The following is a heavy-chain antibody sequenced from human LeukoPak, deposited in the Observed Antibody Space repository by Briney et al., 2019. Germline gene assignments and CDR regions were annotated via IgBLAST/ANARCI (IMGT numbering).Heavy chain of an antibody. Sequence: GGSLRLSCAASGFTSTNYAMNWVRQAPGKGLEWVSVLIGSSGSTDYADSVKGRFTISRDKSKNTLFLQMYSLRAEDTAIYFCAKGAYDYIEMGYFDSWGQGTLVTVSS. CDR2: LIGSSGST. CDR1: GFTSTNYA. CDR3: AKGAYDYIEMGYFDS. D-gene: IGHD5-12*01. J-gene: IGHJ4*02. V-gene: IGHV3-23*01.